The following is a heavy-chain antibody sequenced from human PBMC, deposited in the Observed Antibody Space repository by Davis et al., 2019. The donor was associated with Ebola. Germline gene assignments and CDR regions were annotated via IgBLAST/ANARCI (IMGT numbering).Heavy chain of an antibody. V-gene: IGHV3-11*04. Sequence: GESLKISCAASGFTFTNYWMSWVRQAPGKGLEWVSYISGRGTTIYYADSVKGRFTISRDNAKSSLYLQVNSLRVEDTAVYYCARHGRLYYFDYWGQGTLVTVSS. J-gene: IGHJ4*02. CDR3: ARHGRLYYFDY. D-gene: IGHD2/OR15-2a*01. CDR2: ISGRGTTI. CDR1: GFTFTNYW.